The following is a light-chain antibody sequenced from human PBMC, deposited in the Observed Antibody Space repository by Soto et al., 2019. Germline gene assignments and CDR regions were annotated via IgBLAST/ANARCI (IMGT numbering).Light chain of an antibody. Sequence: DIEMTQSPSTLSASVGDRLTITCRASQTIRRWLAWYQQRPGKAPKVLIYDASTLESGVPARFSGSGSETEFTLTISSLQPEDSATYYCQHYNSDPWTFGQGTKVDIK. CDR3: QHYNSDPWT. CDR2: DAS. CDR1: QTIRRW. J-gene: IGKJ1*01. V-gene: IGKV1-5*01.